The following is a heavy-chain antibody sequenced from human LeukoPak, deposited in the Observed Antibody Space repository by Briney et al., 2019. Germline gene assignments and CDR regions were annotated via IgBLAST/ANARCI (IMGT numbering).Heavy chain of an antibody. Sequence: GGSLRLSCAASGFTLSSYAMSWVRQAPGKGLEWVSGFSGSGGSTYYVDSVKGRSTISRDNSKNTLYLQMNSLRAEDTAVYYCAKSVYSSSWFYFDYWGQGTLVTVSS. V-gene: IGHV3-23*01. D-gene: IGHD6-13*01. J-gene: IGHJ4*02. CDR3: AKSVYSSSWFYFDY. CDR1: GFTLSSYA. CDR2: FSGSGGST.